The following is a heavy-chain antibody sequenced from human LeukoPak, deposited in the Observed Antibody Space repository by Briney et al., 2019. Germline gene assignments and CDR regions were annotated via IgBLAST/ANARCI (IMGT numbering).Heavy chain of an antibody. V-gene: IGHV3-66*01. CDR1: GFTVCDNY. CDR3: ARDFMATITDY. D-gene: IGHD5-24*01. CDR2: IYSGGST. Sequence: GGSLRLSCAASGFTVCDNYMSWGRQAPGKGLEWVSVIYSGGSTYYADSVKGRFTISRDNSKNTLYLQMNSLRAEDTAVYYCARDFMATITDYWGQGTLVTVSS. J-gene: IGHJ4*02.